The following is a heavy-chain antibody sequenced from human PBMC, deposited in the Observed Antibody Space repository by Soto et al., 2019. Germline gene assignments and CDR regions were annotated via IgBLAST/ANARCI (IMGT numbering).Heavy chain of an antibody. D-gene: IGHD3-10*01. CDR1: GDSISSGGHS. Sequence: SETLSLTCTVSGDSISSGGHSWSWIRQPPGKGLEWIGYIYQSGTTYYNPSLKSRLTISIDKSKNQFSLNLSSVTAADTAVYYCARAPRGNYGYPSYFDYWGQGTLVTVSS. CDR3: ARAPRGNYGYPSYFDY. V-gene: IGHV4-30-2*01. J-gene: IGHJ4*02. CDR2: IYQSGTT.